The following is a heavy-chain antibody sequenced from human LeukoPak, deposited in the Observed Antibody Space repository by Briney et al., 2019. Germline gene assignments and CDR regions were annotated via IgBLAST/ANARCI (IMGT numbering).Heavy chain of an antibody. CDR2: IRYDGNNK. CDR3: AKERNLEIAVAGTIYY. D-gene: IGHD6-19*01. J-gene: IGHJ4*02. V-gene: IGHV3-30*02. Sequence: GGSLRLSCGAAGFSFNTHGMHWVRQAPGKGLEWVAFIRYDGNNKFYADSVKGRFTISRDNSKNMIYLEMNSLRVEDTAVYYCAKERNLEIAVAGTIYYWGQGTLVTVSS. CDR1: GFSFNTHG.